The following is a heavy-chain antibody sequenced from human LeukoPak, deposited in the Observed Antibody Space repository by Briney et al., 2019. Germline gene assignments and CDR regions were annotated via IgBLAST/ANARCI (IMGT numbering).Heavy chain of an antibody. CDR2: IYYSGST. CDR3: ASAWAVAGTLDAFDI. Sequence: SETLSLTRTVSGGSISSSSYYWGWIRQPPGKGLEWIGSIYYSGSTYYNPSLKSRVTISVDTSKNQFSLKLSSVTAADTAVYYCASAWAVAGTLDAFDIWGQGTMVTVSA. D-gene: IGHD6-19*01. CDR1: GGSISSSSYY. J-gene: IGHJ3*02. V-gene: IGHV4-39*01.